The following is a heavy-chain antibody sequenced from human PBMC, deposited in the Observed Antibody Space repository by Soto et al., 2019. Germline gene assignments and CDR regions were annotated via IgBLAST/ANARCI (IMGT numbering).Heavy chain of an antibody. CDR1: GFSLSTSGVG. D-gene: IGHD3-3*01. J-gene: IGHJ4*02. CDR3: AYRPTGRFLEGGFDY. V-gene: IGHV2-5*01. Sequence: QITLKESGPTLVKPTQTLTLTCTFSGFSLSTSGVGVGWIRQPPGKALEWLALIYWNDDKRYSPSLKSRLTITKDTSKNQVVLTMTNMDPVDTATYYCAYRPTGRFLEGGFDYWGQGTLVTVSS. CDR2: IYWNDDK.